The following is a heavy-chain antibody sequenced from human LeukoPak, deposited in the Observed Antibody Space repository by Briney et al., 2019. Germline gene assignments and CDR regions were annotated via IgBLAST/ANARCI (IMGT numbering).Heavy chain of an antibody. CDR2: INHSGST. V-gene: IGHV4-34*01. D-gene: IGHD3-10*01. J-gene: IGHJ4*02. CDR3: ARGLRQPGHSDY. CDR1: GGSFSGYY. Sequence: PSETLSLTCAVYGGSFSGYYWSWIRQPPGKGLEWIGEINHSGSTNYNPSLKGRVTISVDTSKNQFSLKLSSVTAADTAVYYCARGLRQPGHSDYWGQGTLVTVSS.